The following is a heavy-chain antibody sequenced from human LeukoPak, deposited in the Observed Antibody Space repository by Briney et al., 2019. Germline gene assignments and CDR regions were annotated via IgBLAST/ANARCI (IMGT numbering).Heavy chain of an antibody. J-gene: IGHJ4*02. CDR2: IYYSGST. CDR3: ARHASVDGNWPRPLDY. CDR1: GGSISSSRYY. V-gene: IGHV4-39*01. D-gene: IGHD6-19*01. Sequence: SETLSLTCTVSGGSISSSRYYWGWIRQPPGKGLEWIGNIYYSGSTYYNPSLKTRVTISVDTSKNQFSLKLTSVTAADTAVYYCARHASVDGNWPRPLDYWGQGSLVTVSS.